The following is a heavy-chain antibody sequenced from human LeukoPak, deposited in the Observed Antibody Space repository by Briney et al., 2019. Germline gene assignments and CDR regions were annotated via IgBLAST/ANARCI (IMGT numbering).Heavy chain of an antibody. J-gene: IGHJ5*02. D-gene: IGHD1-26*01. CDR3: ARDTKRSRARWENLGFDP. V-gene: IGHV1-8*03. CDR2: MNPNSGNT. Sequence: ASVKVSCKASGYTFTSYDINWVRQATGQGLEWMGWMNPNSGNTGYAQKFQGRVTITRNTSISTAYMELSRLRSDDTAVYYCARDTKRSRARWENLGFDPWGQGTLVTVSS. CDR1: GYTFTSYD.